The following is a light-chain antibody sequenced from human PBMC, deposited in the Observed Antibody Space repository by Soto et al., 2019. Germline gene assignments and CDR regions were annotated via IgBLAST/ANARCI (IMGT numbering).Light chain of an antibody. J-gene: IGKJ1*01. Sequence: EIVLTQSPGTLSLSPGERATLSCRASQSVSSYSLAWYQKKPGQAPRLLIYGASSRAAGIPDRFSGSGSGTDFTLTISRLEPEDFAVYYCQQYGSSWTFGQGTKVDIK. CDR3: QQYGSSWT. CDR1: QSVSSYS. V-gene: IGKV3-20*01. CDR2: GAS.